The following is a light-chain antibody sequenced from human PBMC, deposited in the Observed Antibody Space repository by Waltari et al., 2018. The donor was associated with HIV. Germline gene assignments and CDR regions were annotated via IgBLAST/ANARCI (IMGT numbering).Light chain of an antibody. CDR1: NIGSKS. J-gene: IGLJ3*02. Sequence: SYVLTPPPSVSVAPGKTARITCGGNNIGSKSVHWYQQKPGQAPVLVIYYDSDRPSGSPGRFSGSNSGNTATLTSSRVEAGDEADYYCQVWDSSSDHWVFGGGTKLTVL. V-gene: IGLV3-21*04. CDR2: YDS. CDR3: QVWDSSSDHWV.